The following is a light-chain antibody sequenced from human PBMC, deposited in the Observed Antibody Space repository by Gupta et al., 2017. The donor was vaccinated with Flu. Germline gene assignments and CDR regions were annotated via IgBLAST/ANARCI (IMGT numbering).Light chain of an antibody. CDR2: DVS. J-gene: IGLJ1*01. CDR1: SSDVGRSDS. CDR3: SSYTSSSTFYV. V-gene: IGLV2-14*01. Sequence: QSALPQPASVSGSPGQSITISCTGTSSDVGRSDSVSWYQQHPGKAPKLLIYDVSNRPSGVSSRFSGSKSGNTASLTISGLQAEEETDYYCSSYTSSSTFYVFGTGTKVTVL.